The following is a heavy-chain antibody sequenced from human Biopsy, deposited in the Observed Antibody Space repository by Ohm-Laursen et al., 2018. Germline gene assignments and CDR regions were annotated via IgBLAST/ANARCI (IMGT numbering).Heavy chain of an antibody. CDR3: ARLTGDPSY. D-gene: IGHD7-27*01. V-gene: IGHV4-59*07. CDR2: IYYTGHT. J-gene: IGHJ4*02. CDR1: GGSIKSNY. Sequence: SDTLSLTCTVSGGSIKSNYWNWIRQSPGKGLEWIGFIYYTGHTNYNPSLKSRATISVDTSKNQFSLKVISVTAADTAVYYCARLTGDPSYWGQGILVTVSS.